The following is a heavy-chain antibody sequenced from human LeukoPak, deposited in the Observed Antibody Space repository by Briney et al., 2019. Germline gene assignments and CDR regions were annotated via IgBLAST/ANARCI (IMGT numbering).Heavy chain of an antibody. Sequence: SETLSLTCTVSGGSLSSHFWSWIRQPPGKGRELIGHIYYTGTTYYNPSLNSRVTISLATSRNQFSLRLTSVTAADTAVYYCARFSSGCSTASCYLTYWGQGNLVTVSS. D-gene: IGHD2-2*01. V-gene: IGHV4-59*11. CDR1: GGSLSSHF. J-gene: IGHJ4*02. CDR2: IYYTGTT. CDR3: ARFSSGCSTASCYLTY.